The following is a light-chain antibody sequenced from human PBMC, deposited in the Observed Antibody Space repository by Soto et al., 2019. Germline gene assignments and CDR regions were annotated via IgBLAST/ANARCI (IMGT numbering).Light chain of an antibody. V-gene: IGKV3-11*01. CDR1: QGINIY. Sequence: EIVLTQSPATLSLSPGERATLSCRASQGINIYLAWYQQKPGQAPRLLISDASNRATGIPARFSGSGSGTDFTLTISSLEPEDFAVYYCQQRKSWPITFGQGTRLEIK. J-gene: IGKJ5*01. CDR3: QQRKSWPIT. CDR2: DAS.